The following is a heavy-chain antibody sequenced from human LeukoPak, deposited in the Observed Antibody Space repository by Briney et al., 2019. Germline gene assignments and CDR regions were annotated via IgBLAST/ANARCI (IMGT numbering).Heavy chain of an antibody. CDR3: ARDRTHLGYYYYGMDV. Sequence: SETLSLTCTVSGGSISSYYWSWIRQPPGKGLEWIGYIYYSGSTNYNPSLKSRVTISVDTSKNQFSLKLSSVTAADTAVYYCARDRTHLGYYYYGMDVWGQGTTVTVSS. V-gene: IGHV4-59*12. J-gene: IGHJ6*02. CDR2: IYYSGST. CDR1: GGSISSYY.